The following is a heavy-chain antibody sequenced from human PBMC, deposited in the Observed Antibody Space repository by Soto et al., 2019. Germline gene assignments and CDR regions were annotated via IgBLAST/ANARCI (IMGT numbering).Heavy chain of an antibody. CDR3: AKVTGYYDSSGYDAFDI. CDR1: GFTFSSYA. Sequence: PAGSLRPSAPASGFTFSSYAMSWVRQAPGKGLEWVSAVRGSGGSTYYADSVKGRFTISTDTCKNTRYPQMNTLRPQDTAVYYFAKVTGYYDSSGYDAFDIWGPGTMVTVSS. CDR2: VRGSGGST. J-gene: IGHJ3*02. V-gene: IGHV3-23*01. D-gene: IGHD3-22*01.